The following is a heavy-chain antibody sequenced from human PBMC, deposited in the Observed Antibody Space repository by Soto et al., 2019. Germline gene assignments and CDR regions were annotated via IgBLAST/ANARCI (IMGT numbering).Heavy chain of an antibody. D-gene: IGHD3-3*01. Sequence: QVQLQESGPGLVKPSQTLSLTCTVSGGSISSGDYYWSWIRQHPGKGLEWIGYIYYSGSTYYNPSLKRRITLSVDTSKNHFSLRLSSVTAADTAVYYCARWWSGSRQGFDPWGQGTLVTVSS. CDR1: GGSISSGDYY. CDR3: ARWWSGSRQGFDP. J-gene: IGHJ5*02. CDR2: IYYSGST. V-gene: IGHV4-31*03.